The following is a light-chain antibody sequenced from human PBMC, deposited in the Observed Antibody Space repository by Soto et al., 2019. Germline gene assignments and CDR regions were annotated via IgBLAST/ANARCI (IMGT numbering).Light chain of an antibody. CDR2: GAS. CDR3: QQYGSSLFT. J-gene: IGKJ3*01. Sequence: EIVLTQSPGPLSSSPGERATLSCRASQSVSSSYLAWYQQKPGQALRLLIYGASSRATGIPDRFSGSGSGTDFTLTISRLEPEDFAVYYCQQYGSSLFTFGPGTKVDIK. V-gene: IGKV3-20*01. CDR1: QSVSSSY.